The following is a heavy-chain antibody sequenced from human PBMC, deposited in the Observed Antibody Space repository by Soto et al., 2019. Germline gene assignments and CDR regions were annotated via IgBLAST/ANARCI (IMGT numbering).Heavy chain of an antibody. CDR1: GGSFSGYY. Sequence: PSETLSLTCTVYGGSFSGYYWSWIRQPPGKGPEWIGEINHSGSTNYNPSLKSRVTISVDTSKNQFSLKLSSVTAADTAVYYCARGLGYDILTGYYNNRFGMDVWGQGTTVTVSS. V-gene: IGHV4-34*01. CDR3: ARGLGYDILTGYYNNRFGMDV. J-gene: IGHJ6*02. CDR2: INHSGST. D-gene: IGHD3-9*01.